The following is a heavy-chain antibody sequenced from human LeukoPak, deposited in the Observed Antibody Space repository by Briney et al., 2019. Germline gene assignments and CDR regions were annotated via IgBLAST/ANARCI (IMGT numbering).Heavy chain of an antibody. CDR3: ARVSYYDFWSGYSLDY. CDR2: ISSSGSTI. Sequence: QPGGSLRLSCAASGFTFSSYEMNWVRQAPGKGLEWVPYISSSGSTIYYADSVKGRFTISRDNAKNSLYLQMNSLRAEDTAVYYCARVSYYDFWSGYSLDYWGQGTLVTVSS. D-gene: IGHD3-3*01. CDR1: GFTFSSYE. V-gene: IGHV3-48*03. J-gene: IGHJ4*02.